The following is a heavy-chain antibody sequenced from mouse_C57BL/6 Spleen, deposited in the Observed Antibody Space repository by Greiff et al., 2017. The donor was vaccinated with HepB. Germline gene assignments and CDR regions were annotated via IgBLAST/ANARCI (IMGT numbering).Heavy chain of an antibody. J-gene: IGHJ4*01. CDR2: IWSGGST. V-gene: IGHV2-2*01. CDR1: GFSLTSYG. CDR3: ARKVTTVVADYAMDY. D-gene: IGHD1-1*01. Sequence: QVQLQQSGPGLVQPSQSLSITCTVSGFSLTSYGVHWVRQSPGKGLEWLGVIWSGGSTDYNAAFISRLSISKDNSKSQVFFKMNSLQADDTAIYYCARKVTTVVADYAMDYWGQGTSVTVSS.